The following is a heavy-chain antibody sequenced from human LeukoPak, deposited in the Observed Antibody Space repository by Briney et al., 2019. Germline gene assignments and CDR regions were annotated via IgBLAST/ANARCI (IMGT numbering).Heavy chain of an antibody. Sequence: PSETLSLTCTVSGGSISSYYWSWIRQPPGKGLEWIGYIYYRGSTNYNPSLKSRVTISVDTSKNQFSLKLSSVTAADTAVYYCARVGPAADRGNNWFDPWGQGTLVTVSS. J-gene: IGHJ5*02. CDR1: GGSISSYY. CDR3: ARVGPAADRGNNWFDP. CDR2: IYYRGST. V-gene: IGHV4-59*01. D-gene: IGHD2-2*01.